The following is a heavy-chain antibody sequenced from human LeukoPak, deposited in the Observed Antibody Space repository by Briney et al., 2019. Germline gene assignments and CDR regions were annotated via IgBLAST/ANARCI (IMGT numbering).Heavy chain of an antibody. J-gene: IGHJ4*02. D-gene: IGHD3-9*01. V-gene: IGHV3-21*01. Sequence: GGSVRLSCAASGFTFNTFNMNWVRQAPGKGLEWVSSITSGGDYIYYADSVKGRFTTSRDNAKNSLSLQLNSLRVEDTAVYYCARVHYDVLAASYKWTPDYWGQGTLVTVSS. CDR3: ARVHYDVLAASYKWTPDY. CDR2: ITSGGDYI. CDR1: GFTFNTFN.